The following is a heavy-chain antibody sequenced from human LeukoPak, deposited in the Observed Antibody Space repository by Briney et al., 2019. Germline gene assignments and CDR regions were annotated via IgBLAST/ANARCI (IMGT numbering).Heavy chain of an antibody. CDR3: TREDHSNYNY. CDR2: IKKDGSEK. Sequence: GGSLRLSCAASGFTFSTYWMSWVRQAPGKGPEWVASIKKDGSEKYYVDSVKGRFTISRDNAKNSLYLQMNSLRAEDTAVYYCTREDHSNYNYWGQGTLVTVSS. CDR1: GFTFSTYW. J-gene: IGHJ4*02. D-gene: IGHD4-11*01. V-gene: IGHV3-7*01.